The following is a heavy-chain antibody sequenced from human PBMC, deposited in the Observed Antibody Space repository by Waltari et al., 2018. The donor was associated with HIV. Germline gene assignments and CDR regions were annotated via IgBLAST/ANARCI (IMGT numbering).Heavy chain of an antibody. V-gene: IGHV3-73*01. D-gene: IGHD3-3*01. CDR1: GFTFSGST. Sequence: EVRLVESGGDLVQPGGSLKISCAASGFTFSGSTIHWVRQASGKGLEWIGRIRSKTNGHATSYSASIRGRFIISRDDSKNLAYLQMNSLKTEDTAVYYCTRLGSTFGADVWGQGTTVTVSS. CDR3: TRLGSTFGADV. J-gene: IGHJ6*02. CDR2: IRSKTNGHAT.